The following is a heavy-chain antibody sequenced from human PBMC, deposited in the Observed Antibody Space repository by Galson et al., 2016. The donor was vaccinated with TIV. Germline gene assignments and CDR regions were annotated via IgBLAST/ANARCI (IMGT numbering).Heavy chain of an antibody. CDR2: IKQDGSDR. CDR1: GVSFSIHG. D-gene: IGHD3-10*02. J-gene: IGHJ6*02. Sequence: SLRLSCAASGVSFSIHGMSWVRQAPGKGLEWVATIKQDGSDRYYGDSVKGRFTISRDNAKRLLYLHMSSLRVEDTAVYYCARDPLFGGMDVWGQGATVAVS. V-gene: IGHV3-7*03. CDR3: ARDPLFGGMDV.